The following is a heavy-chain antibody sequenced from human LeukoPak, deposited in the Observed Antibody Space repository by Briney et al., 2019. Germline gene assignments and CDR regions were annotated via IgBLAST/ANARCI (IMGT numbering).Heavy chain of an antibody. Sequence: ASVKVSCKASGYTLTDYYMHWVRQAPGQGLEWMGWINPNSGGTNYAQKFQGWVTMTRDTSISTAYMELSRLRSDDTAVYYCARGSFRNFDAFDIWGQGTMVTVSS. CDR3: ARGSFRNFDAFDI. V-gene: IGHV1-2*04. CDR1: GYTLTDYY. J-gene: IGHJ3*02. CDR2: INPNSGGT.